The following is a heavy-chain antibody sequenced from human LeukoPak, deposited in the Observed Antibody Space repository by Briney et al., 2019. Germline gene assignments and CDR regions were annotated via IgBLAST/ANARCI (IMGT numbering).Heavy chain of an antibody. V-gene: IGHV3-30*18. CDR2: ISYDGSNK. D-gene: IGHD4-17*01. J-gene: IGHJ6*02. Sequence: GGSLRLSCAASGFTFSSYGMHWVRQAPGTGLERVAVISYDGSNKYYADSVKGRFTILRDNSKNTLYLQMNSLRAEDTAVYYCAKGLTTSKIYYYYGMDVWGQGTTVTVSS. CDR1: GFTFSSYG. CDR3: AKGLTTSKIYYYYGMDV.